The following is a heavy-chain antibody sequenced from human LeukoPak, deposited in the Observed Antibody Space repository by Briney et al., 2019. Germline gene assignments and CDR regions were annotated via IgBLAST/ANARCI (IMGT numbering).Heavy chain of an antibody. CDR1: GASISRSDYF. J-gene: IGHJ4*02. CDR2: IYYSGST. V-gene: IGHV4-39*01. D-gene: IGHD4-17*01. CDR3: ARSSEYGDPFNY. Sequence: SETLSLTCTVSGASISRSDYFWGWIRQPPGKGLEWIGSIYYSGSTYYSPSLKGRVTISVDTSKNQFSLKLNSVTAADTAVYYCARSSEYGDPFNYWGQGTLVTVSS.